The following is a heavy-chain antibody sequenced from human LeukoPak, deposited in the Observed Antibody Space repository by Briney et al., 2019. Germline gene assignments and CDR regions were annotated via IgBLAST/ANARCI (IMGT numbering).Heavy chain of an antibody. Sequence: ASVKVSCXASGYTFTGYYMHWVRQAPGQGLEWMGRINPNSGGTNYAQKFQGRVTMTRDTSISTAYMGLSRLRSDDTAVYYCARINYYGSVGYWGQGTLVTVSS. J-gene: IGHJ4*02. CDR1: GYTFTGYY. CDR2: INPNSGGT. V-gene: IGHV1-2*06. D-gene: IGHD3-10*01. CDR3: ARINYYGSVGY.